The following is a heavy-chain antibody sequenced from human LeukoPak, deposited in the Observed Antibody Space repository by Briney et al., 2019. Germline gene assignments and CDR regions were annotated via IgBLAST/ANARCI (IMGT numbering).Heavy chain of an antibody. Sequence: PSETLSLTCAVYGGSFSGYYWSWIRQPPGKGLEWIGEINHSGSTNYNPSLKSRVTISVDTSKNQFSLKLSSVTAADTAVYYCARLSIAVAGTNWFDPWGQGTLVTVSS. D-gene: IGHD6-19*01. CDR3: ARLSIAVAGTNWFDP. J-gene: IGHJ5*02. CDR1: GGSFSGYY. V-gene: IGHV4-34*01. CDR2: INHSGST.